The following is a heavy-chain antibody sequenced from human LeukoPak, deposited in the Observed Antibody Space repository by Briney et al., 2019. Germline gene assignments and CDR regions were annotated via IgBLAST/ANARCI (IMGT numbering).Heavy chain of an antibody. CDR1: GGSFSGYY. D-gene: IGHD3-22*01. CDR2: INHSGST. Sequence: SETLSLTCAVYGGSFSGYYWSWIRQAPGKGLEWIGEINHSGSTNYNPSLKSRVTISVDTSKNQFSLKLSSVTAADTAVYYCASHGYYDSSGYYPFDYWGQGTLVTVSS. CDR3: ASHGYYDSSGYYPFDY. J-gene: IGHJ4*02. V-gene: IGHV4-34*01.